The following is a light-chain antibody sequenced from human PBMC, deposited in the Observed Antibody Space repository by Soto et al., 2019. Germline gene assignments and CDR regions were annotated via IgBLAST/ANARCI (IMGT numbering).Light chain of an antibody. CDR2: DNS. CDR1: SSNIGNNY. Sequence: QSVLTQPPSVYAAPGQTVTLACSGSSSNIGNNYVSWYQQLPGTAPKLLIYDNSKRPSGIPDRFSGSKSGTSATLGITGLQTGDEAEYYCGTWDSSLSAGVFGGGTKLTVL. J-gene: IGLJ2*01. CDR3: GTWDSSLSAGV. V-gene: IGLV1-51*01.